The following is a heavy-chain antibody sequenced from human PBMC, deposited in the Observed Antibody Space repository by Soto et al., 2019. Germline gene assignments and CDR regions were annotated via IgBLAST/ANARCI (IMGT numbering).Heavy chain of an antibody. Sequence: PSETLSLTCTVSGGSISSYYWSWIRQPPGKGLEWIGYIYYSGSTNYNPSLKSRVTISVDTSKNQFSLNLSSVTAADTAVYYCAREGHKLPYSFDYGGKGTRVTVSS. CDR2: IYYSGST. CDR1: GGSISSYY. J-gene: IGHJ4*02. D-gene: IGHD2-15*01. V-gene: IGHV4-59*01. CDR3: AREGHKLPYSFDY.